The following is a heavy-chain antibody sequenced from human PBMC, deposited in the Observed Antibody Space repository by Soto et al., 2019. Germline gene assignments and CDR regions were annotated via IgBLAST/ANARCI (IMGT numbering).Heavy chain of an antibody. CDR2: IYYSGST. J-gene: IGHJ4*02. Sequence: SETLSLTCTVSGGSISSYYWSWIRQPPGKGLEWIGYIYYSGSTNYNPSLKSRVTISVDTSKNQFSLKLSSVTAADTAVYYCARHPYYDIWTGFDYWGQGTLVTVSS. V-gene: IGHV4-59*08. D-gene: IGHD3-9*01. CDR1: GGSISSYY. CDR3: ARHPYYDIWTGFDY.